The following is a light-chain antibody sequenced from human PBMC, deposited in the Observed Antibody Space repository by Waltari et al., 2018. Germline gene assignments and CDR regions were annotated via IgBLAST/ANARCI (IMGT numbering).Light chain of an antibody. CDR2: STN. CDR1: SGSVPTTYY. V-gene: IGLV8-61*01. J-gene: IGLJ3*02. CDR3: VLYMGGGIL. Sequence: QTVVTQEPSFSVSPGGTVTPPCGLRSGSVPTTYYPSWYQQTPGQAPRPLIYSTNTRSSGVPDRISGSILGNKAALTITGAQADDESDYYCVLYMGGGILFGGGTKLTVL.